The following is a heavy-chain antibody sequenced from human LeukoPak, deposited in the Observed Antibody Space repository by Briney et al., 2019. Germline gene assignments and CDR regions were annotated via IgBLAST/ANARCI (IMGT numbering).Heavy chain of an antibody. J-gene: IGHJ4*02. CDR2: IYYSGST. D-gene: IGHD3-10*01. Sequence: PSETLSLTCTVSGGSISSSSYYWGWIRQPPGKGLEWIGSIYYSGSTYYNPSLKSRVTISVDTSKNQFSLKLSSVTAADTAVYYCARHGSYGSGNYYNAPIDYWGQGTLVTVSS. V-gene: IGHV4-39*01. CDR1: GGSISSSSYY. CDR3: ARHGSYGSGNYYNAPIDY.